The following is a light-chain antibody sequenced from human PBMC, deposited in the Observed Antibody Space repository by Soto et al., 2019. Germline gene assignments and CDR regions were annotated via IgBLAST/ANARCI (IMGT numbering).Light chain of an antibody. CDR2: GAS. V-gene: IGKV3-15*01. J-gene: IGKJ1*01. CDR3: QQYNNWPRT. Sequence: EIVMTQSPATLSVSPGERATLSCRASQSVSNNLVWYQQKPGQAPRLLIYGASTRATGIPARFSGSGSGTEFTLTISSLQSEDFAIYYCQQYNNWPRTFGQGTKAEIK. CDR1: QSVSNN.